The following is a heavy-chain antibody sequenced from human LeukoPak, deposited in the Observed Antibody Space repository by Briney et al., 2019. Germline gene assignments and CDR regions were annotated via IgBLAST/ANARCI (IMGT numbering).Heavy chain of an antibody. V-gene: IGHV4-39*07. D-gene: IGHD3-10*01. Sequence: SETLSLTCSVSGGSISSSSYYWGWIRQPPGKGLEWIGSIYYSGSTYYNPSLKSRVTISVDTSKNQFSLKLSSVTAADTAVYYCARVVSAYYGSGSYRGYFDYWGQGTLVTVSS. CDR2: IYYSGST. J-gene: IGHJ4*02. CDR3: ARVVSAYYGSGSYRGYFDY. CDR1: GGSISSSSYY.